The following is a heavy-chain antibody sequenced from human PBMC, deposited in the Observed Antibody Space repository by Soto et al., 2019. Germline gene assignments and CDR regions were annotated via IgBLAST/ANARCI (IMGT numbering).Heavy chain of an antibody. CDR2: ISSSSSTI. CDR1: GVTFSSYS. CDR3: ASASFPYYFDY. V-gene: IGHV3-48*01. Sequence: EVQLVESGGGLVQPGGSLRLSCAASGVTFSSYSMNWVRQAPGKGLEWVSYISSSSSTIYYADSVKGRFTISRDNAKNSLYLQMNSLRAEDTAVYYCASASFPYYFDYWGQGTLVTVSS. J-gene: IGHJ4*02.